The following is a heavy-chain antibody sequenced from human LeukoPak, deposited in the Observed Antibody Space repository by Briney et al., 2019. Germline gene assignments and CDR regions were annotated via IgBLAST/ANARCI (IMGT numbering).Heavy chain of an antibody. J-gene: IGHJ4*02. V-gene: IGHV4-30-2*01. CDR2: IYHSGST. CDR3: ARAIAAAGPYYFDY. D-gene: IGHD6-13*01. CDR1: GGSISSGGYS. Sequence: SQTLSLTCAVAGGSISSGGYSWSWIRQPPGKGLEWIGYIYHSGSTYYNPSLKSRVPISVDRSKNQFSLKLSSVTAADTAVYYCARAIAAAGPYYFDYWGQGTLVTVSS.